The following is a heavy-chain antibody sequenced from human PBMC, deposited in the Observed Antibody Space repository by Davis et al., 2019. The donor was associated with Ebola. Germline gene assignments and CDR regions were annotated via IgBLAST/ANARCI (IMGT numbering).Heavy chain of an antibody. V-gene: IGHV3-23*01. D-gene: IGHD5-18*01. CDR2: ISVGGGST. CDR3: TSNRYGLVAVGD. J-gene: IGHJ4*02. CDR1: GFTFSNYG. Sequence: GESLKISCAASGFTFSNYGISWVRQAPGKGLEWVSSISVGGGSTYHADSVKGRFTISRDNSKNTLYLQMNSLKTEDTAVYYCTSNRYGLVAVGDWGQGTLVAVSS.